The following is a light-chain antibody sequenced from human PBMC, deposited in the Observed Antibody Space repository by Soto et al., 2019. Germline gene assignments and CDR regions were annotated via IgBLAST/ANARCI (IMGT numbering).Light chain of an antibody. CDR1: QSISSN. CDR2: GAS. CDR3: QQYNNWPYT. J-gene: IGKJ2*01. V-gene: IGKV3-15*01. Sequence: EIVMTQSPATLSVSPGERATLSCRASQSISSNLAWYQQKPGQAPKLLIYGASTRATGIPARFSGRGSGTEFTLTIGSLQSEDFAVYYCQQYNNWPYTFGQGTKLEIK.